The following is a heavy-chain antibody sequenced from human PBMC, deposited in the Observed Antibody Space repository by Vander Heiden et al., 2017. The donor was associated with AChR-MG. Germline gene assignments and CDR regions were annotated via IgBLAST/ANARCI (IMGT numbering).Heavy chain of an antibody. CDR2: IIPIFGTA. CDR3: AREGHSSSCYKQ. Sequence: QVQLVQSGAEVKKPGSSVKVSCQASGGPFSSYVISGGRQALGQGLDWMGGIIPIFGTANYAQKFQGRVTITADKSTSTAYMELSSLRSEDTAVYYCAREGHSSSCYKQWGQGTLVTVSS. CDR1: GGPFSSYV. V-gene: IGHV1-69*06. J-gene: IGHJ4*02. D-gene: IGHD6-13*01.